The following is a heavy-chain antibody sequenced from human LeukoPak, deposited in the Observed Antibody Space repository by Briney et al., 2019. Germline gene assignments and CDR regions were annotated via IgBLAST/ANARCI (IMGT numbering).Heavy chain of an antibody. D-gene: IGHD5-18*01. CDR1: GYTFTDFG. CDR2: ISAYNGNR. V-gene: IGHV1-18*01. J-gene: IGHJ4*01. Sequence: ASVKVSCKASGYTFTDFGIRWVRQAPGQGLEWMGWISAYNGNRNYVQKFQDRVTMTTDTSTSTAYMELRSLRSDDTAMYCCTRDLGVDTTKIVFDYWGQGTLVTVSS. CDR3: TRDLGVDTTKIVFDY.